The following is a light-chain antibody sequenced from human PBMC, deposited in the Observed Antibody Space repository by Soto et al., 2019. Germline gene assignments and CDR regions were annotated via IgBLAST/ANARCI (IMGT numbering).Light chain of an antibody. Sequence: EIVLTQSPGTLSLSPRERATLSCRASQSVSSNYLAWYQQKPGQAPRVLIYVASSRATGIPDRFSGSGSGTDFTLSISRLEPEDFAVYYYQQYGSSPITFGQGTRLEIK. V-gene: IGKV3-20*01. CDR2: VAS. CDR3: QQYGSSPIT. J-gene: IGKJ5*01. CDR1: QSVSSNY.